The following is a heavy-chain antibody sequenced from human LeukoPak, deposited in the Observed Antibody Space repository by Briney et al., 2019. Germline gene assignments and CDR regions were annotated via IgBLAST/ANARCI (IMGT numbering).Heavy chain of an antibody. V-gene: IGHV4-39*07. CDR3: ASSGGRNYYYYYMDV. CDR2: IYYSGST. CDR1: GGSISSSSHY. D-gene: IGHD2-15*01. Sequence: PSETLSLTCTVSGGSISSSSHYWGWIRQPPGKGLEWIGSIYYSGSTYYNPSLKSRVTISVDTSKNQFSLKLSSVTAADTAVYYCASSGGRNYYYYYMDVWGKGTTVTVSS. J-gene: IGHJ6*03.